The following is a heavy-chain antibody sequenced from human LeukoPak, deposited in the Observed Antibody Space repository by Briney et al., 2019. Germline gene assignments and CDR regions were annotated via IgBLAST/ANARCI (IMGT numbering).Heavy chain of an antibody. V-gene: IGHV3-43D*04. CDR3: ARGARSGSYFDY. CDR1: GFKFDGYA. CDR2: ISWDGGST. J-gene: IGHJ4*02. Sequence: GGSLRLSCAASGFKFDGYAMHWVRQTPGKGLEWVSLISWDGGSTNYADSVKGRFTISRNNSKNTLYLQMNSLRAEDTAVYYCARGARSGSYFDYWGQGTLVTVSS. D-gene: IGHD1-26*01.